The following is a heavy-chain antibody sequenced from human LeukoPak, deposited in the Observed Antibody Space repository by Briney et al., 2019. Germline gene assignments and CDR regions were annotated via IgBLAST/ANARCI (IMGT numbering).Heavy chain of an antibody. D-gene: IGHD6-19*01. CDR3: ARTGYSSGWYGNFDY. Sequence: PSETLSLTCTVSGGSISSSSYYRGWIRQPPGKGLEWIGSIYYSGSTYYKPSLKSRVTISVDTSKNQFSLKLSSVTAADTAVYYCARTGYSSGWYGNFDYWGQGTLVTVSS. J-gene: IGHJ4*02. CDR1: GGSISSSSYY. V-gene: IGHV4-39*01. CDR2: IYYSGST.